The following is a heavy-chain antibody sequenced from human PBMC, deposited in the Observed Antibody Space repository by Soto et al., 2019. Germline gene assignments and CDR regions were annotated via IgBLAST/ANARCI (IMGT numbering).Heavy chain of an antibody. V-gene: IGHV4-4*02. CDR2: IYHSGST. J-gene: IGHJ4*02. CDR1: GGSISSSNW. D-gene: IGHD3-10*01. Sequence: QVQLQESGPGLVKPSGTLSLTCAVSGGSISSSNWWSWVRQPPGKGLEWIGEIYHSGSTNYNPSLKSRXXIXVXXSKNQFSRKLSSVPAADTAVYYCARFSTVREVFDYWGQGTLVTVSS. CDR3: ARFSTVREVFDY.